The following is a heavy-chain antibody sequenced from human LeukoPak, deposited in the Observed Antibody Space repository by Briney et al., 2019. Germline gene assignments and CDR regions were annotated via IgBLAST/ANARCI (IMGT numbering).Heavy chain of an antibody. CDR3: LRYFDWTRAFDI. J-gene: IGHJ3*02. Sequence: GSLRLSCAASGFTFSSYSMTWVRQAPGKGLEWVSSISSTGDITYYGDSVKGRFTSSRDNSKNTLYLQMNSLRAEDTAVYFCLRYFDWTRAFDIWGQGTMVTVSS. CDR2: ISSTGDIT. V-gene: IGHV3-23*01. D-gene: IGHD3-9*01. CDR1: GFTFSSYS.